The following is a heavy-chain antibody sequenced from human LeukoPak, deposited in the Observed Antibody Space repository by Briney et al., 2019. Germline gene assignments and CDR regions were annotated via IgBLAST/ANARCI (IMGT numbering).Heavy chain of an antibody. CDR1: GFTFSSYW. V-gene: IGHV3-74*01. D-gene: IGHD5-24*01. CDR2: IHLDGTIT. CDR3: ARLDEAFDN. J-gene: IGHJ4*02. Sequence: GGSLRLSCAASGFTFSSYWMHWVRQAPGKGLVWVSRIHLDGTITNYADSVRGRFTISRDNAKNTLYLQMNTLRAEDTAIYYCARLDEAFDNWGQGILVTVSS.